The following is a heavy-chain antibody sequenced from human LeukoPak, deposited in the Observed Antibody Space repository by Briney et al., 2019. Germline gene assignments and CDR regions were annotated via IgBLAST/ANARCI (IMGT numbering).Heavy chain of an antibody. V-gene: IGHV1-24*01. J-gene: IGHJ5*02. CDR2: FDPEDGET. CDR3: ATVFLGYCSSTSCPRWFDP. Sequence: VASVTVSCTVSGYTLTELSMHWVRQAPGKGLEWMGGFDPEDGETIYAQKFQGRVTMTEDTSTDTAYMELSSLRSEDTAVYYCATVFLGYCSSTSCPRWFDPWGQGTLVTVSS. CDR1: GYTLTELS. D-gene: IGHD2-2*01.